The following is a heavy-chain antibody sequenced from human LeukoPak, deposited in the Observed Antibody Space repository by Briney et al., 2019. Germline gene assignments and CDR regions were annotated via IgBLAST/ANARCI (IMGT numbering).Heavy chain of an antibody. Sequence: ASVKVSCKASGGTFSSYAISLVRQAPGQGLEWMGRIIPILGIANYAQKFQGRVTITADKSTSTAYMELSSLRSEDTAVYYCAGDILTGYSTAYYYYGMDVWGQGTTVTVSS. D-gene: IGHD3-9*01. V-gene: IGHV1-69*04. J-gene: IGHJ6*02. CDR3: AGDILTGYSTAYYYYGMDV. CDR2: IIPILGIA. CDR1: GGTFSSYA.